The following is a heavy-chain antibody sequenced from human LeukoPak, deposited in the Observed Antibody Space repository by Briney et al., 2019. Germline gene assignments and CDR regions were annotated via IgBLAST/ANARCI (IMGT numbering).Heavy chain of an antibody. CDR1: GFTFSSYA. CDR2: IRYDGSNK. Sequence: GGSLRLSCAASGFTFSSYAMSWVRQAPGKGLEWVAFIRYDGSNKYYADSVKGRFTISRDNSKNTLYLQMNSLRAEDTAVYYCAKSRLVIPNWFDPWGQGTLVTVSS. CDR3: AKSRLVIPNWFDP. J-gene: IGHJ5*02. V-gene: IGHV3-30*02. D-gene: IGHD3-9*01.